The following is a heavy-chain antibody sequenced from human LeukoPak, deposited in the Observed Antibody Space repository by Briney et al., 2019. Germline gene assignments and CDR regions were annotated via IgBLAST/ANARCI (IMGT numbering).Heavy chain of an antibody. CDR2: ISYDGSNK. CDR3: ARGRRYFDWLLWRYFDY. Sequence: GGSLRLSCAASGFTFSSYAMHWVRQAPGKGLEWVAVISYDGSNKYYADSVKGRFTISRDNSKNTLYLQMNSLRAEDTAVYYCARGRRYFDWLLWRYFDYWGQGTLVTVSS. J-gene: IGHJ4*02. D-gene: IGHD3-9*01. CDR1: GFTFSSYA. V-gene: IGHV3-30-3*01.